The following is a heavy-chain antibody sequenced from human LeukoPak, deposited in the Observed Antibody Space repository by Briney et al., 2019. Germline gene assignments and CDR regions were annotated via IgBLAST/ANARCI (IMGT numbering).Heavy chain of an antibody. D-gene: IGHD1/OR15-1a*01. Sequence: SETLSLTCSVSGVPISGYYWIWIRQSPGRGLEYIGSIFYRESFSYGGTTFYNPSLQSRVTISVDTSKNAFSLRLSSVTAADTAVYYCARQISGNKDYWGQGTLVTVSS. CDR2: IFYRESFSYGGTT. CDR3: ARQISGNKDY. J-gene: IGHJ4*02. V-gene: IGHV4-59*05. CDR1: GVPISGYY.